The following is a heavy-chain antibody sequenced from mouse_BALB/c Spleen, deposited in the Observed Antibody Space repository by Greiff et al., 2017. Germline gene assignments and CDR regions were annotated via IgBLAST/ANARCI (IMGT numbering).Heavy chain of an antibody. CDR3: ARGFYYAMDY. V-gene: IGHV1-7*01. CDR1: GYTFTSYW. J-gene: IGHJ4*01. Sequence: QVQLQQSGAELAKPGASVKMSRKASGYTFTSYWMHWVKQRPGQGLEWIGYINPSTGYTEYNQKFKDKATLTADKSSSTAYMQLSSLTSEDSAVYYCARGFYYAMDYWGQGTSVTVSS. CDR2: INPSTGYT.